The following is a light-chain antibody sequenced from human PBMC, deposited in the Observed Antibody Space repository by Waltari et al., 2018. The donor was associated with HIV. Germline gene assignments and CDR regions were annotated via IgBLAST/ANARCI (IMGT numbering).Light chain of an antibody. CDR1: QSISKW. V-gene: IGKV1-5*03. CDR3: QQYNSYSYT. J-gene: IGKJ2*01. CDR2: KAS. Sequence: DIQMTQSPSTLSASVGDRVTITCRTSQSISKWLALYQQKAGKAPKLLIYKASSLQSGVPSRFSGSGSGTEFTLTISSLQPDDFGTYYCQQYNSYSYTFGQGTKLEI.